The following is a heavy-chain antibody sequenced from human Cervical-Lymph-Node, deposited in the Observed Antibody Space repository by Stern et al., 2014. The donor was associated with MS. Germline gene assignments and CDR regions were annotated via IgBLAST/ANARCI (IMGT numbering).Heavy chain of an antibody. CDR2: FTPLSRTT. V-gene: IGHV1-69*01. J-gene: IGHJ6*02. CDR1: GDTLNNHV. D-gene: IGHD4-11*01. CDR3: ARLTTVPPNYFYGLDV. Sequence: QVQLVQSGAEVKKPGSAVKVSCKASGDTLNNHVITWVRQAPGQGLEWVGGFTPLSRTTNYAQQFQGRVTVSADESSSTAYMELSSLRSEDTAVYYCARLTTVPPNYFYGLDVWGQGTTVTVSS.